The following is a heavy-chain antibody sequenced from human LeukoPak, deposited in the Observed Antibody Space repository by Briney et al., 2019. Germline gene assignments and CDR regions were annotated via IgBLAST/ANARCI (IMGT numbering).Heavy chain of an antibody. Sequence: GASVKVSCKASGYTFTSYGISWVRQAPGQGLEWMGWISAYNGNTNYAQKLQGRVTMTTDTSTSTAYMELRSLRSDDTAVYYCATGVFSYYYDSSGYYYHYWGQGTLVTVSS. V-gene: IGHV1-18*01. CDR2: ISAYNGNT. D-gene: IGHD3-22*01. J-gene: IGHJ4*02. CDR1: GYTFTSYG. CDR3: ATGVFSYYYDSSGYYYHY.